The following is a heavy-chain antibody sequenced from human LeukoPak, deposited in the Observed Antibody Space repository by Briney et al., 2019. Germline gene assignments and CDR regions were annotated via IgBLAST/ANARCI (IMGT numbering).Heavy chain of an antibody. J-gene: IGHJ4*02. CDR2: ISSSSSYI. D-gene: IGHD6-19*01. V-gene: IGHV3-21*01. Sequence: GGSLRLXCAASGFTCSSYSMNWVRPAPGKGLEWVSSISSSSSYIYYADSVKGRFTISRDNAKNSLYLQMNSLRAEDTAVYYCASFSIAVAGIDYWGQGTLVTVSS. CDR3: ASFSIAVAGIDY. CDR1: GFTCSSYS.